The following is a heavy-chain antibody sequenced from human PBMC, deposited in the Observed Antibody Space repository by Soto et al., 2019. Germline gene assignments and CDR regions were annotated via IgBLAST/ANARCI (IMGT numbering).Heavy chain of an antibody. Sequence: QVQLVESGGGVVQPGRSLRLSCAASGFTFSSYGMHWVRQAPGKGLEWVAVIWYDGSNKYYADSVKGRFTISRDNSKNTLYLQMNSLRAEDTAVYYCARDRELVGATEGYYYYGMDVWGQGTTVTVSS. V-gene: IGHV3-33*01. J-gene: IGHJ6*02. D-gene: IGHD1-26*01. CDR2: IWYDGSNK. CDR1: GFTFSSYG. CDR3: ARDRELVGATEGYYYYGMDV.